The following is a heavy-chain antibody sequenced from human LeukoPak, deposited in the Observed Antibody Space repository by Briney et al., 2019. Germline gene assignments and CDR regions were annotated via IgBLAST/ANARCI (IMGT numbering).Heavy chain of an antibody. CDR3: ARELGAWPQP. J-gene: IGHJ5*02. V-gene: IGHV3-7*01. CDR1: GFPFTSHW. Sequence: GGSLRLSCAASGFPFTSHWLSWFRQSPGRGLEWLAHINSDGSEKYYVDSVKGRFTISRDNAKNSLYLQMNSLRAEDTAVYYCARELGAWPQPWGQGTLATVSS. CDR2: INSDGSEK. D-gene: IGHD3-16*01.